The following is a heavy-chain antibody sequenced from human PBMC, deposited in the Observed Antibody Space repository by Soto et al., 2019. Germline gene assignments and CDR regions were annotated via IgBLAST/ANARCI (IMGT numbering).Heavy chain of an antibody. V-gene: IGHV1-18*01. CDR1: GYTFINYG. Sequence: VQLVQSGAEVKESGASVKVSCKASGYTFINYGVAWVRRAPGQGPEWMGWISGSNGDTKYAQNLQNIVSLTTDTSTNPAYMELRSLRPDDTAIYFCGRGGLAVSGTYDYWGQGTLVTVSS. J-gene: IGHJ4*02. CDR2: ISGSNGDT. CDR3: GRGGLAVSGTYDY. D-gene: IGHD6-19*01.